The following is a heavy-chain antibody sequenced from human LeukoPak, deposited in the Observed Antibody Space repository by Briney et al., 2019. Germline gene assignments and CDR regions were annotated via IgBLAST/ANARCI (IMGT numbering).Heavy chain of an antibody. CDR2: INPTGGST. CDR3: ARDGIAVAGSPHNWFDP. V-gene: IGHV1-46*01. J-gene: IGHJ5*02. CDR1: GYTFTSYY. Sequence: ASVKVSCKASGYTFTSYYIHWVRQAPGQRLEWMGIINPTGGSTIYAQRFQGRVTITADKSTSTAYMELSRLRSEDTAVYYCARDGIAVAGSPHNWFDPWGQGTLVTVSS. D-gene: IGHD6-19*01.